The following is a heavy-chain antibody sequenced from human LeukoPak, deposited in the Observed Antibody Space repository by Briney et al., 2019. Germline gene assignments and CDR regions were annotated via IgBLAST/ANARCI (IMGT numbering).Heavy chain of an antibody. CDR1: GFTFSNSD. CDR3: AKGIYSSGWSYFDY. V-gene: IGHV3-23*01. CDR2: LSGSGITT. Sequence: GGSLRLSCAASGFTFSNSDMSWVRQAPGKGLEWVATLSGSGITTYYADSVKGRFTISRDNSKNTRYLQMSSLRAEDTAVYYCAKGIYSSGWSYFDYWGHGTLFTVSS. D-gene: IGHD6-19*01. J-gene: IGHJ4*01.